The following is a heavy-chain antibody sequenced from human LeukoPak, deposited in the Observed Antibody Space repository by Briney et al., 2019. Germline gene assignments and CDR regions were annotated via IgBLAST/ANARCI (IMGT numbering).Heavy chain of an antibody. D-gene: IGHD5-18*01. Sequence: SETLSLTCTVSGGSISSYYWSWIRQPPGKGLEWIGYIYYSGSTNYNPSLKSRVTISVDTSKNQFSLKLSSVTAADTAVYYCARRGYSYGFDYWGQGTLVTVSS. J-gene: IGHJ4*02. CDR3: ARRGYSYGFDY. V-gene: IGHV4-59*01. CDR2: IYYSGST. CDR1: GGSISSYY.